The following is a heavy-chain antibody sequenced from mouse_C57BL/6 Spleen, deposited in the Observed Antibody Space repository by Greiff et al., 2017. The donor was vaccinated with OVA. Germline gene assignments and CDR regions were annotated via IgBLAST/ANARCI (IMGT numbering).Heavy chain of an antibody. J-gene: IGHJ4*01. V-gene: IGHV1-81*01. D-gene: IGHD1-1*01. Sequence: QVQLKQSGAELARPGASVKLSCKASGYTFTSYGISWVKQRTGQGLEWIGEIYPRSGNTYYNEKFKGKATLTADKSSSTAYMELRSLTSEDSAVYFCSRRGGSSYEDAMDYWGQGTSVTVSS. CDR1: GYTFTSYG. CDR3: SRRGGSSYEDAMDY. CDR2: IYPRSGNT.